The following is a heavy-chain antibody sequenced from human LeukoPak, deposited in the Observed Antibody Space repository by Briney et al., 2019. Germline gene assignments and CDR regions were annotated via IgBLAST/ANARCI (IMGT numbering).Heavy chain of an antibody. CDR3: ASCLGGDCYSWG. V-gene: IGHV1-69*13. Sequence: SVKVSCKASGGTFSTYAISWVRQAPGQGLEWMGGIIPIFGTTNYAQKFQGRVTITADESTSTAYMELSSLTSEDTAVYYCASCLGGDCYSWGWGQGTLVTVSS. J-gene: IGHJ4*02. CDR2: IIPIFGTT. CDR1: GGTFSTYA. D-gene: IGHD2-21*01.